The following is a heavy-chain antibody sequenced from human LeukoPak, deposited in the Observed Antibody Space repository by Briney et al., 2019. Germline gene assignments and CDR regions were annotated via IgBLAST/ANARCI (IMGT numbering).Heavy chain of an antibody. CDR1: GFTFSSYA. J-gene: IGHJ4*02. D-gene: IGHD4-17*01. CDR3: AKALYGDYGNFDF. Sequence: GGSLRLSCAASGFTFSSYAMSWVRQAPGKGLEWVSSISGSDGSTYYADSVKGRFTISRDNSKNTLYLQMNSLRAEDTAVYYCAKALYGDYGNFDFWGQGTLVTVSS. V-gene: IGHV3-23*01. CDR2: ISGSDGST.